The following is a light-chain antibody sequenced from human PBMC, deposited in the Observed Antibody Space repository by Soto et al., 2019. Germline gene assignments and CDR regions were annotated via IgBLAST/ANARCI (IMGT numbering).Light chain of an antibody. CDR1: SSDVGGYNY. J-gene: IGLJ7*01. CDR2: EVS. Sequence: QSALTQPASVSGSPGQSITISCTGTSSDVGGYNYVSWYQQHPGKARKLMIYEVSNRPSGVSNRFSGSKSGNTASLTICGLQAEDEADYYCSSYTSNSTAVFGGGTELTVL. V-gene: IGLV2-14*01. CDR3: SSYTSNSTAV.